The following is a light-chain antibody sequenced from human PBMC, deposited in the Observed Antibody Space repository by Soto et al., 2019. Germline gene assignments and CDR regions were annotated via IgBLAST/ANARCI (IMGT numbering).Light chain of an antibody. CDR2: AAS. V-gene: IGKV1-39*01. CDR3: QQSYKTPWT. Sequence: DIPMTQSPSSLSASLGDRVTITCRANQDISSYLIWYQHKLGQAPKLLIHAASTFASGVPSRFSGSESWADFTLTISCLEHEDSATYYCQQSYKTPWTFGQGTKVEIK. J-gene: IGKJ1*01. CDR1: QDISSY.